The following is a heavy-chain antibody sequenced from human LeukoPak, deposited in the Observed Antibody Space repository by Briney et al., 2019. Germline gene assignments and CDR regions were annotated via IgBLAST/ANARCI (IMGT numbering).Heavy chain of an antibody. CDR1: GGSISSGGYY. D-gene: IGHD2-8*01. V-gene: IGHV4-30-2*01. J-gene: IGHJ4*02. Sequence: SETLSLTCTVSGGSISSGGYYWSWIRQPPGKGLEWIGYIYHSGSTYCNPSLKSRVTISVDRSKNQFSLKLSSVTAADTAVYYCAREPMVYASLDYWGQGTLVTVSS. CDR3: AREPMVYASLDY. CDR2: IYHSGST.